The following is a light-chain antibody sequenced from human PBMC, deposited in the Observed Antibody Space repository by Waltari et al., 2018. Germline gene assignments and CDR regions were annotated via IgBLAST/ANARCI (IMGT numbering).Light chain of an antibody. V-gene: IGKV2-28*01. CDR3: MQSLQAPCT. J-gene: IGKJ2*02. CDR2: LGS. Sequence: EIVMTQSPRSLPITPGEPASISCRSSQSLLHSNGYNCLDWYLQKPGQSPQFLIYLGSIRAAGVPDRFSGSGSGTEFTLNISKVEAEDVAVYYCMQSLQAPCTFGQGTKLEIE. CDR1: QSLLHSNGYNC.